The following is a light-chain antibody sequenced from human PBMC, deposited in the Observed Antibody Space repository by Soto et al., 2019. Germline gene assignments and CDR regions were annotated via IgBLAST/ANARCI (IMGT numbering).Light chain of an antibody. CDR1: QAISTY. V-gene: IGKV3-11*01. J-gene: IGKJ1*01. Sequence: EIVLTQSPATLSLSPGERATLSCRAIQAISTYLAWFQQKPGQAPRLLIYDASNRATGIPARFSGSGSGTDFTLTISSLEPEDSAVYFCQQRSNWWTFGPGTKVEIK. CDR2: DAS. CDR3: QQRSNWWT.